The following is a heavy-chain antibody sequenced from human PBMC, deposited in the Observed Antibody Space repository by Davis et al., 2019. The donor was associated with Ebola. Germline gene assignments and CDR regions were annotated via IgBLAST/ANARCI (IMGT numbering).Heavy chain of an antibody. D-gene: IGHD2-2*01. J-gene: IGHJ4*02. Sequence: GESLKISCAASGFTFNNYAMNWVRQAPGKGLEWVSGISGSGDSTYYADSVKGRFTISRDNSKSTLSLQMNSLRAEDTAVFYCAKSGGEYQLLNSMDYWGQGTLVTVSS. V-gene: IGHV3-23*01. CDR3: AKSGGEYQLLNSMDY. CDR2: ISGSGDST. CDR1: GFTFNNYA.